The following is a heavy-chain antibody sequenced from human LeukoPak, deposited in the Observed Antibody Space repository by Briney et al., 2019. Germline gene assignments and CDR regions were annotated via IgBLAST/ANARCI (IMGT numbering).Heavy chain of an antibody. CDR3: ARGGRRWLQKIDY. V-gene: IGHV3-48*04. CDR1: GFTFSSYS. D-gene: IGHD5-24*01. CDR2: ISSSSSTI. Sequence: GGSLRLSCAASGFTFSSYSMNWVRQAPGKGLEWVSYISSSSSTIYYADSVKGRFTISRDNAKNSLYLQMNSLRAEDTAVYYCARGGRRWLQKIDYWGPGTLVTVSS. J-gene: IGHJ4*02.